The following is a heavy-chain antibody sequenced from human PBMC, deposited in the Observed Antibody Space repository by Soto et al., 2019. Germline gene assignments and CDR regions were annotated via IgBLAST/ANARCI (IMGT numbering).Heavy chain of an antibody. Sequence: SVKVSCKVSGGTFSSYAISWVRQAPGQGLEWMGGIIPIFGTANYAQKFQGRVTITADKSTSTAYMELSSLRSEDTAVYYCAINYYDSSVYPTQDYWGEATLVIVCS. D-gene: IGHD3-22*01. CDR3: AINYYDSSVYPTQDY. V-gene: IGHV1-69*06. CDR1: GGTFSSYA. CDR2: IIPIFGTA. J-gene: IGHJ4*02.